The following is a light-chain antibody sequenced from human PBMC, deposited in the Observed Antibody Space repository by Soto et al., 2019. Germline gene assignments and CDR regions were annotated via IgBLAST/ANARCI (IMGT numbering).Light chain of an antibody. CDR3: GTWDSSLTAVV. CDR2: DNN. CDR1: SSNIGSNY. V-gene: IGLV1-51*01. J-gene: IGLJ3*02. Sequence: QSVLTQPSSVSAAPGQKVTISCSGSSSNIGSNYVSWYQHLPGTAPRLLIYDNNKRPSGIPDRFSGSKSGTSATLGITGLQTGDEADYYCGTWDSSLTAVVFGGGTKLTVL.